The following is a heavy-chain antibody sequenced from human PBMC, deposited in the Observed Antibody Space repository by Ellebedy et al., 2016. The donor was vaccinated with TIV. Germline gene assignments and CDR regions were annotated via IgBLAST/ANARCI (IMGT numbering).Heavy chain of an antibody. D-gene: IGHD3/OR15-3a*01. Sequence: GESLKISCAASGFTFSSYSMNWVRRAPGKGLEWVSSISSSSSYIYYADSVKGRFTISRDNAKNSLYLQMNSLRAEDTAVYYCARDPVTWTRGEAWFDPWGQGTLVTVSS. V-gene: IGHV3-21*01. CDR3: ARDPVTWTRGEAWFDP. CDR2: ISSSSSYI. CDR1: GFTFSSYS. J-gene: IGHJ5*02.